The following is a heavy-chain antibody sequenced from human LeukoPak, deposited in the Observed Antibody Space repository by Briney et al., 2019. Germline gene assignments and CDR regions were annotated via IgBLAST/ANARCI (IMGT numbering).Heavy chain of an antibody. V-gene: IGHV4-59*01. Sequence: SETLSLTCTVSGGSISSYYWSWIRQPPGKGLEWIGYIYYSGSTNYNPSLKSRVTISVDTSKNQFSLKLSSVTAADTAGYYCARIPYLYYYGMDVWGQGTTVTVSS. CDR3: ARIPYLYYYGMDV. CDR1: GGSISSYY. CDR2: IYYSGST. J-gene: IGHJ6*02.